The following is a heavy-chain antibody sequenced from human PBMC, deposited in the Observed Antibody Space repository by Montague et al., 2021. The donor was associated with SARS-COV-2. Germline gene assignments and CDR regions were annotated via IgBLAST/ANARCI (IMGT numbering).Heavy chain of an antibody. CDR3: AMRGGALDAFDI. CDR1: SGSIRTSSYY. Sequence: SETLSLTCTVSSGSIRTSSYYWGWTRQPPGKGLDWIGSIYYSGSTYYNPSLKSRVTISVDTSKNQFSLKLSSVTAADTAVYYCAMRGGALDAFDIWGQGTMVIVSS. V-gene: IGHV4-39*01. D-gene: IGHD4-17*01. CDR2: IYYSGST. J-gene: IGHJ3*02.